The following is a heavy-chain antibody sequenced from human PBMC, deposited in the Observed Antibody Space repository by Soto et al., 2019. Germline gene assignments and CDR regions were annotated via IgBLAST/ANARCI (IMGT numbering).Heavy chain of an antibody. D-gene: IGHD5-12*01. CDR1: GGTFSSYA. CDR3: ARDLGGEIGYDRYYGMDV. CDR2: IIPIFGTA. Sequence: QVQLVQSGAEVKKPGSSVKVSCKASGGTFSSYAISWVRQAPGQGLDWMGGIIPIFGTANYAQKFHGRVTITADESTSTAYMELSSLRSEDTAVYYGARDLGGEIGYDRYYGMDVWGQVTTVTVSS. V-gene: IGHV1-69*01. J-gene: IGHJ6*02.